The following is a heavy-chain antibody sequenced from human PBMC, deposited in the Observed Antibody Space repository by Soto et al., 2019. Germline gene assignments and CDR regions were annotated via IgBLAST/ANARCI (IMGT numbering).Heavy chain of an antibody. Sequence: PGGSLRLSCGASGFTFSSYAMSWVRQAPGKGLEWVSSISGSGGGTYYADSVKGRFTISRDNSKNTLYLQMNSLRAEDTAVYYCARDGIAAAGGGAFAIWGQGTMVTVSS. D-gene: IGHD6-13*01. J-gene: IGHJ3*02. CDR2: ISGSGGGT. CDR3: ARDGIAAAGGGAFAI. CDR1: GFTFSSYA. V-gene: IGHV3-23*01.